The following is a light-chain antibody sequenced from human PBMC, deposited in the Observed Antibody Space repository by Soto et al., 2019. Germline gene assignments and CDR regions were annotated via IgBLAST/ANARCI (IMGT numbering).Light chain of an antibody. V-gene: IGKV1-9*01. CDR2: ATS. CDR3: QQAYSTPWT. J-gene: IGKJ1*01. Sequence: IQLTQSPSSLSASVGDRVTITCRASQGISSSLAWYQQTPGKAPKFLIYATSNLQSGVPSRFSGSGSGTDFTLTINSLQPEDSATYYCQQAYSTPWTFGQGTKVDIK. CDR1: QGISSS.